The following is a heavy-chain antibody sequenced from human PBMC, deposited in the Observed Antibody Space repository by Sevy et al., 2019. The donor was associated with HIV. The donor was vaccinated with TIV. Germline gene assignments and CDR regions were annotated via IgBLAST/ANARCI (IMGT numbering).Heavy chain of an antibody. V-gene: IGHV3-7*01. J-gene: IGHJ4*02. Sequence: GGTLRLSCAASGFTFSPYWMTWVRQAPGKGLEWVANIRPDGSDKYYVDSVKGRLTISRDNPKNSLYLQMNSRRDDDTSMYYSAGGVGLDCWGQGALVTGSS. D-gene: IGHD1-26*01. CDR1: GFTFSPYW. CDR2: IRPDGSDK. CDR3: AGGVGLDC.